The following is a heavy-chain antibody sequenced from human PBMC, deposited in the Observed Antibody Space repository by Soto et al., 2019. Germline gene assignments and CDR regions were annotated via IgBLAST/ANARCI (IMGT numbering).Heavy chain of an antibody. CDR1: GGSISSYY. V-gene: IGHV4-4*07. Sequence: QLQLQESGPGLVKPSETLSLPCTVSGGSISSYYWNWIRQPAGKGLECIGRLYPSGSTNYNPFLKSRVTVSVDTSKNQFSLKLTSLTAADTAVYYCARESAYYGDYPRFDSWGQETLVTVSS. J-gene: IGHJ4*02. D-gene: IGHD4-17*01. CDR3: ARESAYYGDYPRFDS. CDR2: LYPSGST.